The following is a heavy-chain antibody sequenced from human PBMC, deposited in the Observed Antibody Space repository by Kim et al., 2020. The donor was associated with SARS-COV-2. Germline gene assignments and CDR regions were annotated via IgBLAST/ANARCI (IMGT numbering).Heavy chain of an antibody. CDR1: GFTFSDYY. Sequence: WGSLRLSCAASGFTFSDYYMSWIRQAPGKGLEWVSYISSSSSYTNYADSVKGRFTISRDNAKNSLYLQMNSLRAEDTAVYYCAREGPRRPPLPAPFDYWGQGTLVTVSS. CDR3: AREGPRRPPLPAPFDY. J-gene: IGHJ4*02. CDR2: ISSSSSYT. V-gene: IGHV3-11*05.